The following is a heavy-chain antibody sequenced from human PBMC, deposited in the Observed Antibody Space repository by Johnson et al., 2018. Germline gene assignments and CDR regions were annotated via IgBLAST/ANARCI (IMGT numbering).Heavy chain of an antibody. Sequence: VQLQESGGGVVQPGRSLRLSCAASGFSFSGSPMHWVRQASGKGLEWVGRIRSKANNYAIAYGASVKGRFTISRDDSKNTAYLQMNSLKTEDTAVYYCTRSDYSGTYFSWGQGTRVTVSS. CDR3: TRSDYSGTYFS. D-gene: IGHD1-26*01. V-gene: IGHV3-73*01. CDR2: IRSKANNYAI. J-gene: IGHJ1*01. CDR1: GFSFSGSP.